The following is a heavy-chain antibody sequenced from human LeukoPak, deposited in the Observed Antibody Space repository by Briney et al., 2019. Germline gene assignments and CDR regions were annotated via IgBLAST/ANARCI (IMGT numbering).Heavy chain of an antibody. CDR2: INIRSSSI. D-gene: IGHD5-12*01. CDR3: ARSRYSDYEVLDLDY. J-gene: IGHJ4*02. CDR1: GFTFSNYY. Sequence: GGSLRLSCAASGFTFSNYYMHWVRQAPGKGLEWVSYINIRSSSIYYADSVKGRFTISRDNAKNSLSLQMNSLRDEDTAVYYCARSRYSDYEVLDLDYWGQGTLVTVSS. V-gene: IGHV3-48*02.